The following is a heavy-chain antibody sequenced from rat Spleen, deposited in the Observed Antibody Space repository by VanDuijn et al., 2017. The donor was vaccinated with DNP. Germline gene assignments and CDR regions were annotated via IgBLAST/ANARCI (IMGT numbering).Heavy chain of an antibody. J-gene: IGHJ4*01. CDR1: GFTFSNYY. CDR2: ISSGGGNS. CDR3: TSLSMYA. D-gene: IGHD1-1*01. Sequence: EVQLVESGGGLVQPGRSMKLSCSASGFTFSNYYMAWVRQAPTKGLEWVASISSGGGNSFYRETVKVLFTISRVNVKTTLYLQMNILRSEDTATYYCTSLSMYAWGQGASVTVSS. V-gene: IGHV5-25*01.